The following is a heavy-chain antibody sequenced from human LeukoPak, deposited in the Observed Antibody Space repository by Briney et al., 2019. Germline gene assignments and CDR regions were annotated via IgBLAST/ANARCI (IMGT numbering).Heavy chain of an antibody. CDR3: AKRVYYDSSGYIDY. CDR2: INSDGSST. D-gene: IGHD3-22*01. CDR1: GFTFSRYW. V-gene: IGHV3-74*01. J-gene: IGHJ4*02. Sequence: GGSLRLSCEASGFTFSRYWMHWVRQAPGKGLVWVSRINSDGSSTTYADSVKGRFTISRDNAKNTLYLQMNSLRAEDTAVYYCAKRVYYDSSGYIDYWGQGTLVTVSS.